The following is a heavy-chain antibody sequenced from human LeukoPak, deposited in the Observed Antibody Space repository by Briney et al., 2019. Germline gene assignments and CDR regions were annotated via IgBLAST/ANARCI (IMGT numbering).Heavy chain of an antibody. V-gene: IGHV1-8*01. CDR2: MNPNSGNT. Sequence: ASVKVSCKASGYTFTSYDINWVRQATGQGLEWMGWMNPNSGNTGYAQKFQGRVTMTRNTSISTAYMELSSLRPEDTAVYYCARVWYGDYGYYYYYYMDVWGKGTTVTVSS. D-gene: IGHD4-17*01. J-gene: IGHJ6*03. CDR3: ARVWYGDYGYYYYYYMDV. CDR1: GYTFTSYD.